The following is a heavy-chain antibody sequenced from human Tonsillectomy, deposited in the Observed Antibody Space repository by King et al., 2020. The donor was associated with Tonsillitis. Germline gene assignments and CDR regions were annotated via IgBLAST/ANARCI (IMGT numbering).Heavy chain of an antibody. Sequence: VQLVESGGGLVHPGVSLRLSCAASGFMFYDCSMHWVRQAPGRGLEWVSGINWCGGSIGSTDSVKGRFTISRDYAKNSLYLQMNSLRAEDTALYYCAKGIFGMITPFDYWGQGTLVTVSS. CDR3: AKGIFGMITPFDY. V-gene: IGHV3-9*01. J-gene: IGHJ4*02. D-gene: IGHD3-16*01. CDR1: GFMFYDCS. CDR2: INWCGGSI.